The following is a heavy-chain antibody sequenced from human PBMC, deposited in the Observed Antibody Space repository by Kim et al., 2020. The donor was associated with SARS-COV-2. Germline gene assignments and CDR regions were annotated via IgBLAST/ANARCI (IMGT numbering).Heavy chain of an antibody. V-gene: IGHV4-39*01. CDR2: IYYTGTT. CDR1: GGSISSSSYY. D-gene: IGHD2-8*01. CDR3: AIHYHLKMATKAFDP. Sequence: SETLSLTCTVSGGSISSSSYYWGWIRQPPGKGLEWIGSIYYTGTTYYNPSLKSRVTISVDTSKNQFSLKLSPVTAADTAGYYCAIHYHLKMATKAFDPWGQGTLVTVSS. J-gene: IGHJ5*02.